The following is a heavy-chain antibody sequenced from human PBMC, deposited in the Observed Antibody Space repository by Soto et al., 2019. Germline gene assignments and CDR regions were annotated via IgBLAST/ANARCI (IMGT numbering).Heavy chain of an antibody. Sequence: EVQLLESGGGLVQPGGSLRLSCAASGFTFSSYAMSWVRQAPGKGLEWVSAISGSGGSTYYADSVKGRFTISRDNSKNTLYLQMNSLRAEDTAVYYCAKDAVLWFGELSRFDYWGQGTLVTVSS. CDR2: ISGSGGST. J-gene: IGHJ4*02. D-gene: IGHD3-10*01. CDR3: AKDAVLWFGELSRFDY. CDR1: GFTFSSYA. V-gene: IGHV3-23*01.